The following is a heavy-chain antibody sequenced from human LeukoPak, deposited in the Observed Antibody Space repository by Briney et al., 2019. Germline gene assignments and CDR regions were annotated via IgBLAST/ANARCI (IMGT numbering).Heavy chain of an antibody. J-gene: IGHJ1*01. CDR1: GFTFSSYA. V-gene: IGHV3-23*01. CDR3: ARAPSEIGGYYPEYFRH. D-gene: IGHD3-22*01. Sequence: GGSLRLSCAGSGFTFSSYAMSWVRQAPGKGLEWVSTITGSGGNIYQADSVKGRITVSRDNAKNTVSLQMNSLRAEDTGVYYCARAPSEIGGYYPEYFRHWGQGTLVTVSS. CDR2: ITGSGGNI.